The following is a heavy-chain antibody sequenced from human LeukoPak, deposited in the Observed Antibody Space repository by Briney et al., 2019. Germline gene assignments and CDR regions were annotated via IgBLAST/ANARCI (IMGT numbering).Heavy chain of an antibody. D-gene: IGHD4-23*01. Sequence: SETLSLTCNVSGGSISSSGYYWGWIRQPPGKGLEWIGYIYYSGSTNYNPSLKSRVTISVDTSKNQFSLKLSSVTAADTAVYYCARHVGYGGNSHDYWGQGTLVTVSS. CDR1: GGSISSSGYY. V-gene: IGHV4-61*05. CDR3: ARHVGYGGNSHDY. J-gene: IGHJ4*02. CDR2: IYYSGST.